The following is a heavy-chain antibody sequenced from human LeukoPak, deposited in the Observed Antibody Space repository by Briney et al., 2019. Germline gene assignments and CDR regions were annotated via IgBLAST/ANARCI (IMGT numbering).Heavy chain of an antibody. CDR3: ARDLELRAPQDY. J-gene: IGHJ4*02. V-gene: IGHV3-7*01. D-gene: IGHD1-7*01. Sequence: QAGGSLRLSCAASGFTFSSHWMSWVRQAPGKGLEWVANIKQDGSEKYYVDSVKGRFTISRDNAKNSLYLQMNSLRAEDTAVYYCARDLELRAPQDYWGQGTLVTVSS. CDR1: GFTFSSHW. CDR2: IKQDGSEK.